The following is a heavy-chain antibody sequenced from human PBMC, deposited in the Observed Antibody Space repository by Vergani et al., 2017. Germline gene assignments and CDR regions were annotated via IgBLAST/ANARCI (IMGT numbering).Heavy chain of an antibody. CDR2: ISSSSSYT. D-gene: IGHD2-15*01. CDR3: AREVGEVAATDY. CDR1: GFTFSDYY. J-gene: IGHJ4*01. Sequence: QVQLVESGGGLVKPGGSLRLSCAASGFTFSDYYMSWIRQAPGKGLEWVSYISSSSSYTNYADSVKGRFTISRDNAKNSLYLQMNRLRAEDTAVYYCAREVGEVAATDYWGHGTLVTVSS. V-gene: IGHV3-11*06.